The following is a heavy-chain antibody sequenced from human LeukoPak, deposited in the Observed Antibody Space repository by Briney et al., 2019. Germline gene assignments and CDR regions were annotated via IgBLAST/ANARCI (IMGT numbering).Heavy chain of an antibody. J-gene: IGHJ6*03. Sequence: SETLSLTCAVYGGSFGGYYWSWIRQPPGKGLEWIGEINHSGSTNYNPSLKSRVTISVDTSKNQFSLKLSSVTAADTAVYYCARRGMAAAGGYYYYMDVWGKGTTVTVSS. CDR2: INHSGST. CDR1: GGSFGGYY. D-gene: IGHD6-13*01. V-gene: IGHV4-34*01. CDR3: ARRGMAAAGGYYYYMDV.